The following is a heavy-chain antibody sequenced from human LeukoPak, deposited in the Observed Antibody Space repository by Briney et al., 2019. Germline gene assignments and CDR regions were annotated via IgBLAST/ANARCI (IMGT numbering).Heavy chain of an antibody. J-gene: IGHJ4*02. CDR3: KSGGAAPGSFDY. CDR1: GFTFSSYA. D-gene: IGHD4-23*01. Sequence: GGSLRLSCAASGFTFSSYAMSWVRQAPGKGLEWVANIKYDGNGKYYVDSVKGRFTISRDNAKNALYLQLNSLRVEDTAVYYCKSGGAAPGSFDYWGQGTLVTVSP. CDR2: IKYDGNGK. V-gene: IGHV3-7*01.